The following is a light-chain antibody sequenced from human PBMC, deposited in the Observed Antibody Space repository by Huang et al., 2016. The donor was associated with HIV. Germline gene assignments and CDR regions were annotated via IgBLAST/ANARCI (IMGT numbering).Light chain of an antibody. CDR2: SAS. CDR1: QSINTY. CDR3: QQTYTGVT. V-gene: IGKV1-39*01. Sequence: DIQMTQSPSSLSASVGDRVTITCRASQSINTYLNWFQQKPGKAPKVLISSASTFQSVFPSRFSGGGSGTHFTLTITSLQPEDFATYYCQQTYTGVTFGQGTKVEIK. J-gene: IGKJ1*01.